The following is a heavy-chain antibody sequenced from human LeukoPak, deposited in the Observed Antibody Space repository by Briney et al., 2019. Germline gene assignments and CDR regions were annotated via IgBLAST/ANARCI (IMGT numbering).Heavy chain of an antibody. V-gene: IGHV4-59*08. CDR2: IYYSGST. CDR3: ARQLERRGYYYGMDV. D-gene: IGHD1-1*01. J-gene: IGHJ6*02. Sequence: SETLSLTCTVSGGSISSYYWSWIRQPPGKGLEWIGYIYYSGSTNYNPSLKSRVTISVDTSKNQFSLKLSSVTAADTAVYYCARQLERRGYYYGMDVWGQGTMVTVSS. CDR1: GGSISSYY.